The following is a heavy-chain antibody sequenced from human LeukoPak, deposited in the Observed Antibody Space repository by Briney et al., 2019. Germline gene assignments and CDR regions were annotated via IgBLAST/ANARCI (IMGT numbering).Heavy chain of an antibody. CDR2: ISRSDGTA. V-gene: IGHV3-23*01. D-gene: IGHD4-17*01. CDR3: ARDDFGDWQPLFDY. CDR1: GFTFSAFA. Sequence: GGSLRLSCAASGFTFSAFAMNWVRQAPGKGLEWVSFISRSDGTAYYADSVKGRFTISRDNSKNTLYLQMNSLRAEGTAQYFCARDDFGDWQPLFDYWGQGDLVTVSS. J-gene: IGHJ4*02.